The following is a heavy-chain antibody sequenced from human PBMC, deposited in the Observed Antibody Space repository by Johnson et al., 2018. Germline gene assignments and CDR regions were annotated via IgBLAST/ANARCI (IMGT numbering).Heavy chain of an antibody. CDR3: ASTVTDAFDI. Sequence: VQLVQSGGGLVQPGGSLRLSCAASGFTFSSYSMNWVRQAPGKGLAWVSYISSSSSTIYYADAVKGRFTISRENAKNSLSLQMNSLRDEDTAVYYCASTVTDAFDIWGQGTMVTVSS. V-gene: IGHV3-48*02. D-gene: IGHD4-11*01. CDR2: ISSSSSTI. J-gene: IGHJ3*02. CDR1: GFTFSSYS.